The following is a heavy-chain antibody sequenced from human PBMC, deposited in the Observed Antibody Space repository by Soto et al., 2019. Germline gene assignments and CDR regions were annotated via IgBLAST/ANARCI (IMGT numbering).Heavy chain of an antibody. CDR2: ISGYNGQT. Sequence: QVQLVQSGPEVMKPGASVKVSCKASGYTFTTYGISWVRLAPGQGLEWLGWISGYNGQTNYAPRFRDRVTLTTDTSTSTTNMELRSVRSDDTAIYFCARDNRKELWVEGLNAMDVWGQGTTVTVSS. J-gene: IGHJ6*02. V-gene: IGHV1-18*01. CDR3: ARDNRKELWVEGLNAMDV. D-gene: IGHD2-21*01. CDR1: GYTFTTYG.